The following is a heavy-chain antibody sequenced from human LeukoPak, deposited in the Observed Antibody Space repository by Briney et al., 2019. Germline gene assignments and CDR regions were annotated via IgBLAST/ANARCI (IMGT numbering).Heavy chain of an antibody. CDR1: GYTFTTYG. V-gene: IGHV1-18*01. CDR2: ISAYNDNT. J-gene: IGHJ4*02. CDR3: ARDPSRGPPH. Sequence: ASVKVSCKASGYTFTTYGVTWVRQAPGQGLEWMGWISAYNDNTNYAQKLQGRVTMTADTSTSTAYMELSSLRSEDTAVYYCARDPSRGPPHWGQGTLVTVSS. D-gene: IGHD3-10*01.